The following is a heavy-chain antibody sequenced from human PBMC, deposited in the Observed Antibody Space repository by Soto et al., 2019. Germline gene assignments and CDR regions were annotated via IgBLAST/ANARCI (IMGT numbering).Heavy chain of an antibody. Sequence: ASVKVSCKASGYTFTGYYMHWVRQAPGQGLEWMGWINPNSGGTNYAQKFQDRVTMTRDTSISTAYMELSRLRSDDTAVYYCARESPRPPIVVVVAAPDYWGQGTLVTVSS. CDR2: INPNSGGT. CDR1: GYTFTGYY. D-gene: IGHD2-15*01. V-gene: IGHV1-2*02. CDR3: ARESPRPPIVVVVAAPDY. J-gene: IGHJ4*02.